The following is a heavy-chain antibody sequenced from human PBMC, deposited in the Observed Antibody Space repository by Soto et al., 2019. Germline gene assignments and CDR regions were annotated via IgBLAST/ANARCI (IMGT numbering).Heavy chain of an antibody. CDR2: ISGSGGST. D-gene: IGHD3-16*01. Sequence: GGSLRLSCAASGFTFSSYAMSWVRQAPGKGLEWVSAISGSGGSTYYADSVKGRFTISRDNSKNTLYLQMNSLRAEDTAVYYCAKAETAYQYYDYIWGNWFDPWGQGTLVTVSS. J-gene: IGHJ5*02. CDR3: AKAETAYQYYDYIWGNWFDP. V-gene: IGHV3-23*01. CDR1: GFTFSSYA.